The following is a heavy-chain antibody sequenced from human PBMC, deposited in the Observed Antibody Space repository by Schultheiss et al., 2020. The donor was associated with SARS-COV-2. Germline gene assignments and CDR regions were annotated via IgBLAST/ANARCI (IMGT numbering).Heavy chain of an antibody. D-gene: IGHD2-2*01. Sequence: GGSLRLSCAASGFTFSSYAMSWVRQAPGKGLEWVANIKQDGSEKYYVDSVKGRFTISRDNAKNSLYLQMNSLRAEDTAVYYCARDQVVVHYGMDVWGQGTTVTVSS. CDR1: GFTFSSYA. J-gene: IGHJ6*02. V-gene: IGHV3-7*01. CDR3: ARDQVVVHYGMDV. CDR2: IKQDGSEK.